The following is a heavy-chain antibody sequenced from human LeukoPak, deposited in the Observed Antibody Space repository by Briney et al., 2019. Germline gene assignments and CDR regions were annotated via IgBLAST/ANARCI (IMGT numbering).Heavy chain of an antibody. CDR2: INPNSGGT. CDR3: ARDHYYDSSGYYYYFDY. Sequence: ASVKVSCKASGYTFTGYYMHWVRQAPGQGLEWMGWINPNSGGTNYAQKFQGRVTMTRDTSISTAYMELSRLRSDDTAVYYCARDHYYDSSGYYYYFDYWGQGTLVTVSS. D-gene: IGHD3-22*01. CDR1: GYTFTGYY. J-gene: IGHJ4*02. V-gene: IGHV1-2*02.